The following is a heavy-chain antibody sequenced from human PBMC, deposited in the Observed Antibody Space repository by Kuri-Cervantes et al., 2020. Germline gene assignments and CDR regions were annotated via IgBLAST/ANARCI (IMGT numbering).Heavy chain of an antibody. CDR3: ARDPEGQQYYYGMDV. D-gene: IGHD6-13*01. CDR1: GFTFDDYA. CDR2: ISRNSGSI. V-gene: IGHV3-9*01. Sequence: SLKISCAASGFTFDDYAMHWVRQAPGKGLEWVSGISRNSGSIGYADSVKGRFTISRDNAKNSLYLQMNSLRAEDTAVYYCARDPEGQQYYYGMDVWGQGTTVTVSS. J-gene: IGHJ6*02.